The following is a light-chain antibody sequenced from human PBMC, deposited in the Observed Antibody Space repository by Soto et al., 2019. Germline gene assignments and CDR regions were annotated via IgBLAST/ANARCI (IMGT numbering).Light chain of an antibody. V-gene: IGLV2-11*01. CDR1: SSDVGEYNW. J-gene: IGLJ2*01. CDR3: CSYAGSYIHVL. Sequence: QSALTQPRSVSGSPGQSVTIPCTGTSSDVGEYNWVSWYQRHPGKAPKVIIYDVTKRPSGVPDRFSGSKSGNTASLTISGLGAEDEATYYCCSYAGSYIHVLFGGGTKLTVL. CDR2: DVT.